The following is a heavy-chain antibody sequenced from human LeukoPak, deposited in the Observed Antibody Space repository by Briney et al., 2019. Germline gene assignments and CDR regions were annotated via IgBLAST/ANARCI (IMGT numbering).Heavy chain of an antibody. CDR1: GYIFTASY. CDR2: INPNIGGT. Sequence: ASVKVSCKASGYIFTASYINWVRQAPRQGLEWMGWINPNIGGTSFAKKFQCRVTLTRDTSITTTYLELTGLRSDDTAVYYCARGDCSGDSCYSVDYWGQGTLVTVSS. D-gene: IGHD2-15*01. V-gene: IGHV1-2*02. CDR3: ARGDCSGDSCYSVDY. J-gene: IGHJ4*02.